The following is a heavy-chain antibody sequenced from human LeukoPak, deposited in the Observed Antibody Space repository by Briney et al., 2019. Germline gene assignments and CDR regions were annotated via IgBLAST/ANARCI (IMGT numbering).Heavy chain of an antibody. CDR2: IKSKTDGGTT. D-gene: IGHD3-22*01. CDR3: AKPSLYYYDTSGYYRYWYFDL. J-gene: IGHJ2*01. V-gene: IGHV3-15*01. CDR1: GFTFINAW. Sequence: GGSLRLSCAASGFTFINAWMNWVRQAPGKGLEWVGRIKSKTDGGTTDYAAPVKGRFTISRDDSKNTLYLQMNSLRAEDTAVYYCAKPSLYYYDTSGYYRYWYFDLWGRGTLVTVSS.